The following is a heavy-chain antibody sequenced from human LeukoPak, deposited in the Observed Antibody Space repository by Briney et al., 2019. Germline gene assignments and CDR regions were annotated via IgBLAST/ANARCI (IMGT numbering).Heavy chain of an antibody. CDR2: ISYDGSNK. CDR1: GFTFSSYG. J-gene: IGHJ4*02. D-gene: IGHD2-2*01. Sequence: PGRSLRLSCAAPGFTFSSYGMHWVRQAPGKGLEWVAVISYDGSNKYYADPVKGRFTISRDNSKNTLYLQMNSLRAEDTAVYYCALIPWCSSTSCYDYWGQGTLVTVSS. V-gene: IGHV3-30*03. CDR3: ALIPWCSSTSCYDY.